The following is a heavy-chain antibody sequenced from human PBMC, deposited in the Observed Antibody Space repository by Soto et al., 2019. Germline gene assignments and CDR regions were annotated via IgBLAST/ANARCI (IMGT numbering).Heavy chain of an antibody. V-gene: IGHV3-21*01. CDR1: GFTFSSYS. Sequence: EVQLVESGGGLVKPGGSLRLSCAASGFTFSSYSMNWVRQAPGKGLEWVSSISSSSSYIYYADSVKGRFTISRDNAKNSLYLQMNSLRAEDTAVYYCARDSSGWSGEFDYWGQGTLVTVSS. CDR2: ISSSSSYI. J-gene: IGHJ4*02. D-gene: IGHD6-19*01. CDR3: ARDSSGWSGEFDY.